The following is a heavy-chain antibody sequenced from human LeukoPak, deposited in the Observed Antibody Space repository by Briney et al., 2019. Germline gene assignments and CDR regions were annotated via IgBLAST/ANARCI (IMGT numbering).Heavy chain of an antibody. J-gene: IGHJ4*02. Sequence: SGPALVKPTQTPTLTCTFSGFSLSTSGMCVSWIRQPPGKALEWLARIDWDDDKYYSTSLKTRLTISKDTSINQVVLRMTNMDPVDTATYYCARISSSGYFDYWGQGTVVTVSS. V-gene: IGHV2-70*11. D-gene: IGHD3-22*01. CDR1: GFSLSTSGMC. CDR3: ARISSSGYFDY. CDR2: IDWDDDK.